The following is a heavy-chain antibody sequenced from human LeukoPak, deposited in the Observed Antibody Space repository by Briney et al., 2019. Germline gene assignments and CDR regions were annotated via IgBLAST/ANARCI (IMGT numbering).Heavy chain of an antibody. V-gene: IGHV3-30-3*01. CDR2: ISYDGSNK. CDR1: GFTFSSYA. D-gene: IGHD3-10*01. CDR3: ARDLVMVRGPRQDY. J-gene: IGHJ4*02. Sequence: GGSLRLSCAASGFTFSSYAMHWVRQAPGKGLEWVAVISYDGSNKYYADSVKGRFTISRDNSKNTLYLQMNSLRAEDTAVYYCARDLVMVRGPRQDYWGQGTLVTVSS.